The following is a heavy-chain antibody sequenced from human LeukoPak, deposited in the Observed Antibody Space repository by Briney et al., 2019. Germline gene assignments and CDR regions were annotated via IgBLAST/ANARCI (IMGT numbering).Heavy chain of an antibody. J-gene: IGHJ4*02. D-gene: IGHD3-10*01. CDR2: ISYDGSNK. CDR3: ARDQIPYGSGSYLDYFDY. Sequence: GGSLRLSCAASGFTFSSYAMHWVRQAPGKGLGWVAVISYDGSNKYYADSVKGRFTISRDNSKNTLYLQMNSLRAEDTAVYYCARDQIPYGSGSYLDYFDYWGQGTLVTVSS. CDR1: GFTFSSYA. V-gene: IGHV3-30-3*01.